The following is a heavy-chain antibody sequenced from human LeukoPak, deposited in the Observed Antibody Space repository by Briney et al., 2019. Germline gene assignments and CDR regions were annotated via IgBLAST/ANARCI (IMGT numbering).Heavy chain of an antibody. Sequence: SETLSPTCTVSGGSISSSSYYWGWIRQPPGKGLEWIGSIYYSGSTYYNPSLKSRVTISVDTSKNQFSLKLSSVTAADTAVYYCARQDTSWSGYYTGYYYYYMDVWGKGTTVTVSS. D-gene: IGHD3-3*01. CDR2: IYYSGST. V-gene: IGHV4-39*01. CDR1: GGSISSSSYY. J-gene: IGHJ6*03. CDR3: ARQDTSWSGYYTGYYYYYMDV.